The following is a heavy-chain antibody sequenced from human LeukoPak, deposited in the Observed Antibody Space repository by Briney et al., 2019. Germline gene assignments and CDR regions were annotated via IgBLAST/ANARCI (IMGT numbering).Heavy chain of an antibody. Sequence: GGSLRLSCAPSGFTFSSYSMNWVRQAPGKGLEWVSSISSSSSYIYYADSVKGRFTISRDNAKNSLYLQMNSLRAEDTAVYYCARAGFWHLNQGYFDYWGQGTLVTVSS. CDR2: ISSSSSYI. J-gene: IGHJ4*02. CDR1: GFTFSSYS. CDR3: ARAGFWHLNQGYFDY. V-gene: IGHV3-21*01. D-gene: IGHD3-3*01.